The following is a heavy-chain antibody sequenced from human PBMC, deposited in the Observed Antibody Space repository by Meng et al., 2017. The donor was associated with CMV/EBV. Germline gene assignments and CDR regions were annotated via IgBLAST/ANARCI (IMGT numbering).Heavy chain of an antibody. D-gene: IGHD2-2*01. CDR1: GGTFSSYA. J-gene: IGHJ4*02. CDR3: ARVPPSPLYFDY. V-gene: IGHV1-69*05. CDR2: IIPIFGTA. Sequence: SVKVSYKASGGTFSSYAISWVRQAPGQGLEWMGGIIPIFGTANYAQKFQGRVTITTDESTSTAYMELSSLRSEDTAVYYCARVPPSPLYFDYWGQGTLVTVSS.